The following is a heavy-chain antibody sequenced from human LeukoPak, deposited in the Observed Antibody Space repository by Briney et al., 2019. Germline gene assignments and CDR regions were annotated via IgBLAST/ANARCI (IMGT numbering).Heavy chain of an antibody. CDR2: VYTSGCT. D-gene: IGHD3-22*01. V-gene: IGHV4-4*07. J-gene: IGHJ5*02. CDR3: AREKIGYYDGSGRGWFDP. CDR1: GGSFSGYS. Sequence: PSETLSLTCAVYGGSFSGYSWSWIRQPAGKGLEWIGRVYTSGCTNYNPSLKSRVTISVDTSKKQFSLKLSSVTAADTAVYYCAREKIGYYDGSGRGWFDPWGQGTLVTVSS.